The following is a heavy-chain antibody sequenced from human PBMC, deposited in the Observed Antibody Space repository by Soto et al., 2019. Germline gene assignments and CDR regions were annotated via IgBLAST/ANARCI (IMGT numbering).Heavy chain of an antibody. CDR2: IIPILGIA. V-gene: IGHV1-69*08. Sequence: QVQLVQSGAEVKKPGSSVKVSCKASGGTFSSYTISWVRQAPGQVLEWMGRIIPILGIANYAQKFQGRVTITVDKSTITAYMELTSLRSEDTAVYYCPRDSIGYHSYAFDIWVQGIMVTVS. D-gene: IGHD5-12*01. CDR3: PRDSIGYHSYAFDI. CDR1: GGTFSSYT. J-gene: IGHJ3*02.